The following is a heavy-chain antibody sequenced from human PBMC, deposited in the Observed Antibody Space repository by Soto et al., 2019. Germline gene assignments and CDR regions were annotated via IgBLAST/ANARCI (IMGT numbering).Heavy chain of an antibody. V-gene: IGHV4-31*03. Sequence: QVQLQESGPGLVKPSQTLSLTCTVSGGSISSGGYYWSWIRQHPGKGLEWIGYIYYSGSTYYNPSIKSRVTLSVDPSKNQFSLKLSSVTAADTAVYYCARVFGFGGMDVWGQGTTVTVSS. J-gene: IGHJ6*02. D-gene: IGHD3-10*01. CDR3: ARVFGFGGMDV. CDR1: GGSISSGGYY. CDR2: IYYSGST.